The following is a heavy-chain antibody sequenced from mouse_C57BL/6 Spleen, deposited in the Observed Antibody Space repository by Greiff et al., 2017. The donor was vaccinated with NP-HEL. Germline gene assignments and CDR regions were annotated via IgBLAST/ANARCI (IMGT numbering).Heavy chain of an antibody. D-gene: IGHD2-5*01. J-gene: IGHJ2*01. CDR2: IDPSDSET. CDR1: GYTFTSYW. Sequence: QVQLQQPGAELVRPGSSVKLSCKASGYTFTSYWMHWVKQRPIQGLEWIGNIDPSDSETHYNQKFKDKATLTVDTSSSTAYMQLSSLTSEDSAVYYCARGEAYYSNYPYYFDYWGQGTTLTVSS. V-gene: IGHV1-52*01. CDR3: ARGEAYYSNYPYYFDY.